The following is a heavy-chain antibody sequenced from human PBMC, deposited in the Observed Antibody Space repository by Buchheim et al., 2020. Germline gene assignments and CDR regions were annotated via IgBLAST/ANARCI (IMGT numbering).Heavy chain of an antibody. CDR2: IANDGSRI. CDR3: TKDWGAEHL. CDR1: GFTFRSTA. J-gene: IGHJ2*01. Sequence: QEQLVESGGGVVQPGTSLRLSCIGSGFTFRSTALHWVRQAPGRALDWVAVIANDGSRIFYADSVRGRFTVTRDNSKNPLYLEMNSLKTEDTAVYYCTKDWGAEHLWGRGTL. V-gene: IGHV3-30-3*02. D-gene: IGHD3-16*01.